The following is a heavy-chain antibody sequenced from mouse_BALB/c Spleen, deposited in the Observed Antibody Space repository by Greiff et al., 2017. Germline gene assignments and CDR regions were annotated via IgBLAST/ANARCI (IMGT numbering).Heavy chain of an antibody. V-gene: IGHV5-9-4*01. D-gene: IGHD1-2*01. CDR3: ARDTTAPYWYFDV. CDR1: GFTFSSYA. Sequence: DVHLVESGGGLVKPGGSLKLSCAASGFTFSSYAMSWVRQSPEKRLEWVAEISSGGSYTYYPDTATGRFTISRDNAKNTLYLEMSSLRSEDTAMYYCARDTTAPYWYFDVWGAGTTVTVSS. CDR2: ISSGGSYT. J-gene: IGHJ1*01.